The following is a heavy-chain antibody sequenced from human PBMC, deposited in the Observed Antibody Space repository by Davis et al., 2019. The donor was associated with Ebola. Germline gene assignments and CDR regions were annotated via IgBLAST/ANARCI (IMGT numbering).Heavy chain of an antibody. D-gene: IGHD6-19*01. CDR3: ARGRSSGWPYYFDY. V-gene: IGHV3-53*04. J-gene: IGHJ4*02. Sequence: PGGSLRLSCAVSGFTVSSNYMSWVRQAPGKGLEWVSVIYSGGSTYYADSVKGRFTISRHNSKNTLYLQMNSLRAEDTAVYYCARGRSSGWPYYFDYWGQGTLVTVSS. CDR2: IYSGGST. CDR1: GFTVSSNY.